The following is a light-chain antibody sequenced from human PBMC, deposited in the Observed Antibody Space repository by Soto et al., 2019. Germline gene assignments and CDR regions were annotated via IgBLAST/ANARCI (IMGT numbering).Light chain of an antibody. V-gene: IGLV1-44*01. CDR2: SNN. CDR1: SSNIGSNT. CDR3: AAWDDSLNGVV. Sequence: QSVLTQPPSASGTPGQRVTISCSGSSSNIGSNTVNWYQLPGTAPKLLIYSNNQRPSGVPDRFSGSKSGTSASLAISGLQSEDEADYYCAAWDDSLNGVVFGGGTKLTVL. J-gene: IGLJ2*01.